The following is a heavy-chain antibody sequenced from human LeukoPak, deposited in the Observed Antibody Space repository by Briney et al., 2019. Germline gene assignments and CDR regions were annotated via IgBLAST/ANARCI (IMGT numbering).Heavy chain of an antibody. Sequence: PSETLSLTRTVCLGSISSYYWSWIRPPPGKGREWMGYIYYSGCTNYNPSLQSRVTISVVTSKNQFSLKLSSVTAADTAVYYCASGGYDSSGYRPYYFDYWGQGTLVTVSS. CDR3: ASGGYDSSGYRPYYFDY. V-gene: IGHV4-59*01. J-gene: IGHJ4*02. D-gene: IGHD3-22*01. CDR1: LGSISSYY. CDR2: IYYSGCT.